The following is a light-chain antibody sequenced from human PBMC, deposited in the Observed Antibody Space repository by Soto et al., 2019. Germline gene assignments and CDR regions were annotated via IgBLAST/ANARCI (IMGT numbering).Light chain of an antibody. J-gene: IGKJ5*01. CDR1: QSVSSY. CDR2: EAS. V-gene: IGKV3-11*01. CDR3: QQRNSYPIT. Sequence: EIVLTQSPATLSLSPGERATLSCRASQSVSSYLAWYQQKPGQAPRLLMYEASNRATGIPARFSGGGSGTDFTLTISSLQPEDFATYYCQQRNSYPITFGQGTRLEIK.